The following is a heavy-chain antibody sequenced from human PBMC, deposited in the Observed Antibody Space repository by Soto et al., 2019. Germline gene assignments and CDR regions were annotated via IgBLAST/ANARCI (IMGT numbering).Heavy chain of an antibody. D-gene: IGHD1-26*01. CDR2: IYYSGST. Sequence: SETLSLTCTVSGGSISSSSYYWGWIRQPPGKGLEWIGSIYYSGSTYYNPSLKSRVTISVDTSKNQFSLKLSSVTAEDTAVYHCARWSVGFDCWGQGTLVTVSS. CDR3: ARWSVGFDC. CDR1: GGSISSSSYY. V-gene: IGHV4-39*01. J-gene: IGHJ4*02.